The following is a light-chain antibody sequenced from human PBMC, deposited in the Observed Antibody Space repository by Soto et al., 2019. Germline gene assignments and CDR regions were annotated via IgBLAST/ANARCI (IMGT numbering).Light chain of an antibody. Sequence: PGEGATRSCRARQSVRSGSLAWYQQKPGQAPRLLIYGASSRATDSPDRFSGSGYGTDFILTISRLEPEDFAVYYCQHYADSPHTFGQGTKLEIK. CDR1: QSVRSGS. V-gene: IGKV3-20*01. CDR3: QHYADSPHT. CDR2: GAS. J-gene: IGKJ2*01.